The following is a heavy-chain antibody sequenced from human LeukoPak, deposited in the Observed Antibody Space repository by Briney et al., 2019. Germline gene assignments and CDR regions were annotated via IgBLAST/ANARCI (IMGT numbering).Heavy chain of an antibody. CDR2: IYYSGST. CDR3: ARHKEGGPFSYYYGMDV. Sequence: PSETLSLTCTVPGGSISSYYWSWIRQPPGKGLEWIGYIYYSGSTNYNPSLKSRVTISVDTSKNQFSLKLSSVTAADTAVYYCARHKEGGPFSYYYGMDVWGQGTTVTVSS. J-gene: IGHJ6*02. CDR1: GGSISSYY. V-gene: IGHV4-59*08.